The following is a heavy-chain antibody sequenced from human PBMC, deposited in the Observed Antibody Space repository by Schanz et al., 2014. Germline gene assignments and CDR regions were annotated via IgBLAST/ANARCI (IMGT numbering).Heavy chain of an antibody. CDR2: IDQNGTEE. D-gene: IGHD1-1*01. J-gene: IGHJ4*02. CDR3: ARGGSGTVLFFFDF. Sequence: ESGGGLVQPGGSLRLSCIASGFSFRTYWMSWVRPAPGKGLEWVANIDQNGTEEYYLDSVNGRLTMSRDNAKNSVYLQMNSLRAEDTAVYYCARGGSGTVLFFFDFWGQGAPVTVSS. V-gene: IGHV3-7*04. CDR1: GFSFRTYW.